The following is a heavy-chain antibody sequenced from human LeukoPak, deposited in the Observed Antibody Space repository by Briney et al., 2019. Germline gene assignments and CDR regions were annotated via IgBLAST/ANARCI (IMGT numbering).Heavy chain of an antibody. CDR2: ISHSGST. D-gene: IGHD2-15*01. Sequence: SETLSLTCAVYGGSFSGYYWSWIRQPPGRGLEWIGEISHSGSTNYNPSLKSRVTISVDTSKNQFSLKLSSVTAADTAVYYCARGGSRIVVVVAARKPHYFDYWGQGTLVTVSS. CDR3: ARGGSRIVVVVAARKPHYFDY. V-gene: IGHV4-34*01. CDR1: GGSFSGYY. J-gene: IGHJ4*02.